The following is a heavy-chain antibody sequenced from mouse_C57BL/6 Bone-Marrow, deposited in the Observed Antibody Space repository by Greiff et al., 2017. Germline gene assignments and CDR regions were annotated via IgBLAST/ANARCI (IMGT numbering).Heavy chain of an antibody. J-gene: IGHJ4*01. CDR2: INPNNGGT. D-gene: IGHD2-5*01. CDR1: GYTFTDYY. V-gene: IGHV1-26*01. CDR3: ARRYSNPYYAMDY. Sequence: EVQLQQSGPELVKPGASVKISCKASGYTFTDYYMNWVKQSHGKSLEWIGDINPNNGGTSYNQKFKGKATLTVDKSSSTAYMELRSLTSEDSAVYYCARRYSNPYYAMDYWGQGTSGTVSS.